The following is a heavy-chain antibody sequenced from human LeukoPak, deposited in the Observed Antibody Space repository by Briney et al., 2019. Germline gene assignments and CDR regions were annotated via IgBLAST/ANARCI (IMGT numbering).Heavy chain of an antibody. CDR1: GASISRGTYY. J-gene: IGHJ4*02. Sequence: SETLSLTCTVSGASISRGTYYWGWIRQSPEKGLEWIGSIDSSGTTHYNSSLKSRIIISVDTSNNQVSLNLTSVTFADTAVYYCARHGYIQFWLYWGQGTQVIVSS. CDR3: ARHGYIQFWLY. CDR2: IDSSGTT. V-gene: IGHV4-39*01. D-gene: IGHD5-18*01.